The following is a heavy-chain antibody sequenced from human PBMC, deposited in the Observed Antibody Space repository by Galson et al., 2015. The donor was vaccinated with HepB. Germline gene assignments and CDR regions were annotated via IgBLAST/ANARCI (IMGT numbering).Heavy chain of an antibody. CDR1: GYTFTKYA. V-gene: IGHV1-18*01. Sequence: SVKVSCKASGYTFTKYAISWVRQAPGQGLEWVGWITTYNGKGNTNSAQKFQGRVTMTTDTSTSTAYMELRSLRSDDTAVYYCARDPGTIFGVLTVFDFWGQGTLVTVSS. CDR3: ARDPGTIFGVLTVFDF. J-gene: IGHJ4*02. D-gene: IGHD3-3*01. CDR2: ITTYNGKGNT.